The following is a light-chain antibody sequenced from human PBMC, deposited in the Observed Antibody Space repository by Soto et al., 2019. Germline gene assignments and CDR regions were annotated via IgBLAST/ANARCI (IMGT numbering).Light chain of an antibody. CDR1: SGSVSTSYY. V-gene: IGLV8-61*02. J-gene: IGLJ2*01. CDR2: STK. CDR3: VLYMGGGISV. Sequence: QTVVTQDTSFSVSPGETVTLTCYLRSGSVSTSYYPSWYQQTPGQAPRTLIYSTKTSCSGVPDCCSGSILGNKASLTITGAQAYDESDYYCVLYMGGGISVFGGWTKLTVL.